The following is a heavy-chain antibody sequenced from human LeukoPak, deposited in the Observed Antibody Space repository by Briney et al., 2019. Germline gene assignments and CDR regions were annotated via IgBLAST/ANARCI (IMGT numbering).Heavy chain of an antibody. V-gene: IGHV7-4-1*02. J-gene: IGHJ4*02. CDR2: INTNTGNP. CDR3: ARGLGYYGSGGQSPRDSDY. Sequence: ASVKVSCKASGYTFTSYAMNWVRQAPGQGLEWMGWINTNTGNPTYAQAFTGRFVFSLDTSVSTAYLQISSLKAGDTAVYYCARGLGYYGSGGQSPRDSDYWGQGALVTVSS. D-gene: IGHD3-10*01. CDR1: GYTFTSYA.